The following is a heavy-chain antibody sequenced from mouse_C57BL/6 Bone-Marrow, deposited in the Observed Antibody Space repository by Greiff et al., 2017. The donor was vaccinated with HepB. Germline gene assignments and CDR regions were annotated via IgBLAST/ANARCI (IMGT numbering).Heavy chain of an antibody. CDR1: GFTFSNYW. CDR2: IRLKSDNYAT. V-gene: IGHV6-3*01. Sequence: EVKLQESGGGLVQPGGSMKLSCVASGFTFSNYWMNWVRQSPEKGLEWVAQIRLKSDNYATHYAESVKGRFTISRDDSKSSVYLQMNNLRAEDTGIYYCTGAPYYYGSSSFAYWGQGTLVTVSA. CDR3: TGAPYYYGSSSFAY. J-gene: IGHJ3*01. D-gene: IGHD1-1*01.